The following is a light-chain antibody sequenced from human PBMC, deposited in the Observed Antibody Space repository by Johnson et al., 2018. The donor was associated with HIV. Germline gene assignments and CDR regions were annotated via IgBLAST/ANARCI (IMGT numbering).Light chain of an antibody. CDR3: GIWDASLSPLYV. CDR2: ENN. Sequence: QAVLTQPPSVSAAPGQKVTISCSGSSSDIGYNFVSWYQQLPGTAPKVLIYENNKRPSGIPDRFSGSKSGTSATLGITGLQTGDEAYYYCGIWDASLSPLYVFGTGTTITVL. J-gene: IGLJ1*01. V-gene: IGLV1-51*02. CDR1: SSDIGYNF.